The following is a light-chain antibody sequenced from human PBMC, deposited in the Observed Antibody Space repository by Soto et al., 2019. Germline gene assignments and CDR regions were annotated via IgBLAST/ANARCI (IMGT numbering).Light chain of an antibody. CDR1: QSLLFFNGITY. V-gene: IGKV2-30*01. Sequence: EVVLTQSPLSLPVTVGQPATVSCRSSQSLLFFNGITYLTWFHQRPGQPPRRLISEVSNRDSGVPDRFSGSGSGTDFTLEISRVEAEDVGLFSCMQGTHWPIPFGGGTRVEIK. J-gene: IGKJ4*01. CDR3: MQGTHWPIP. CDR2: EVS.